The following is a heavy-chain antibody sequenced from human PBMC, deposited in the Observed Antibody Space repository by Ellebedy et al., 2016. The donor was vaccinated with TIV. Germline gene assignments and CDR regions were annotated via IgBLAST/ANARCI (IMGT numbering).Heavy chain of an antibody. J-gene: IGHJ5*02. D-gene: IGHD3-3*02. CDR1: GGPMNGYF. Sequence: SETLSLXCTVSGGPMNGYFWSWIRQPPGKGLEWIGYIYYSGSTTYNPSLKSRVTMAIDTSKNQFSLKLSSVTAADTAIYYCTRVAALAFDPWGPGTRVIVSS. CDR2: IYYSGST. CDR3: TRVAALAFDP. V-gene: IGHV4-59*01.